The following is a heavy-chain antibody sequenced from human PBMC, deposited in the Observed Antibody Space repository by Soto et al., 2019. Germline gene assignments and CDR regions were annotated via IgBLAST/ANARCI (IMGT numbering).Heavy chain of an antibody. V-gene: IGHV3-23*01. Sequence: EVQLLESGGGLVQPGGSLRLSCAASGFTFSSFAMTWVPQAPGKGLKWVSVISGSGGSTDNADPVRGRFTITRDNSKNTRYLQMNSLGAEDTAVYYCAKSPPQWLVGSEYFQHWGQGTLVTVSS. CDR1: GFTFSSFA. J-gene: IGHJ1*01. D-gene: IGHD6-19*01. CDR2: ISGSGGST. CDR3: AKSPPQWLVGSEYFQH.